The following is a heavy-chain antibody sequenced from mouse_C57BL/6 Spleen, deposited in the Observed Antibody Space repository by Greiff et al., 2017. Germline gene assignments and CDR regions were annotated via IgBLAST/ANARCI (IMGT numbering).Heavy chain of an antibody. CDR3: YSNGDY. J-gene: IGHJ2*01. V-gene: IGHV1-15*01. CDR2: IDPETGGT. Sequence: VQLQESGAELVRPGASVTLSCKASGYTFTDYEMHWVKQTPVHGLEWIGAIDPETGGTAYNQKFKGKAILTADKSSSTAYMELRSLTSEDSAVYYCYSNGDYWGQGTTLTVSS. CDR1: GYTFTDYE. D-gene: IGHD2-5*01.